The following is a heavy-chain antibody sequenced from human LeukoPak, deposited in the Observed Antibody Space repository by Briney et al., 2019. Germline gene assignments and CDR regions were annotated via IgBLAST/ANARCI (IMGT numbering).Heavy chain of an antibody. J-gene: IGHJ4*02. Sequence: SETLSLTCAVSGGSISSSSYYWGWIRQPPGKGLEWIGSIYYSGSTYYNPSLKSRVTISVDTSKNQFSLKLSSVTAADTAVYYCARHAARPTYYFDYWGQGTLVTVSS. CDR2: IYYSGST. CDR1: GGSISSSSYY. V-gene: IGHV4-39*01. D-gene: IGHD6-6*01. CDR3: ARHAARPTYYFDY.